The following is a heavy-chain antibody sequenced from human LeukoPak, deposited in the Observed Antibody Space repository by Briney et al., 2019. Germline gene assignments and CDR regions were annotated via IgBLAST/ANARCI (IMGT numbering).Heavy chain of an antibody. CDR2: IYPGDSDT. CDR3: AAVPGYSSSSPPPFDY. D-gene: IGHD6-13*01. CDR1: GYSFTSYW. Sequence: HGESPKISCKGSGYSFTSYWIGWVRQMPGKGLEWMGIIYPGDSDTRYSPSFQGQVTISADKSISTAYLQWSSLKASDTAMYYCAAVPGYSSSSPPPFDYWGQGTLVTVSS. V-gene: IGHV5-51*01. J-gene: IGHJ4*02.